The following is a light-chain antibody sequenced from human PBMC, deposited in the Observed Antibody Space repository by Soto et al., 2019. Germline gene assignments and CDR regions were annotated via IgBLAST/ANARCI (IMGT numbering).Light chain of an antibody. J-gene: IGKJ1*01. CDR3: QQYNNWSLT. CDR1: QSIRSS. Sequence: EIVMTQSPATLSVFPGERATLSCRASQSIRSSLAWYQQKPGQAPRLLIYGASTRATGIPARFSGSESGTEFTLTISSLQSEDFAVYYCQQYNNWSLTFGQWTKVEVK. CDR2: GAS. V-gene: IGKV3-15*01.